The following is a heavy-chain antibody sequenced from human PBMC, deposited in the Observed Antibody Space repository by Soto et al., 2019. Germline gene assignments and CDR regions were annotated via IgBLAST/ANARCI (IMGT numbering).Heavy chain of an antibody. D-gene: IGHD1-26*01. CDR1: GFTFSSYS. Sequence: EVQLVESGGGLVKPGGSLRLSCAASGFTFSSYSMNWVRQAPGKGLEWVSSISSSSSYIYYADSVKGRFTISRDNAKNSLYLQMNSLRAEDTAVYYCAGDYLGDLYYYYGMDVWGQGTTVTVSS. CDR2: ISSSSSYI. V-gene: IGHV3-21*01. J-gene: IGHJ6*02. CDR3: AGDYLGDLYYYYGMDV.